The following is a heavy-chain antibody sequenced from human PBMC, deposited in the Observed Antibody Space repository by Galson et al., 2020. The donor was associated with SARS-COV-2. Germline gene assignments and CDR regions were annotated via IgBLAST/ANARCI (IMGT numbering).Heavy chain of an antibody. D-gene: IGHD6-13*01. J-gene: IGHJ3*02. CDR1: GYTFTSYD. V-gene: IGHV1-8*01. CDR2: MNPNSGNT. Sequence: ASVKVSCKASGYTFTSYDINWVRQATGQGLEWMGWMNPNSGNTGYAQKFQGRVTMTRNTSISTAYMELSSLRSEDTAVYYCARSLDSSSWYWDDAFDIWGQGTMVTVSS. CDR3: ARSLDSSSWYWDDAFDI.